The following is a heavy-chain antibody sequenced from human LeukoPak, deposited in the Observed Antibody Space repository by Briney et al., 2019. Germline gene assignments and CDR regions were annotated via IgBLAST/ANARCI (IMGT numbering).Heavy chain of an antibody. CDR3: ARRGQYYDILTGYYEVASYYFDY. J-gene: IGHJ4*02. CDR2: IYPGDSDT. V-gene: IGHV5-51*01. D-gene: IGHD3-9*01. Sequence: GESLKISCKGSGYDFSIYWIAWVRQMPGKGLEWMGIIYPGDSDTRYSPSFQGQVTISADKSISTAYLQWSSLKASDTAMYYCARRGQYYDILTGYYEVASYYFDYWGQGTLVTVSS. CDR1: GYDFSIYW.